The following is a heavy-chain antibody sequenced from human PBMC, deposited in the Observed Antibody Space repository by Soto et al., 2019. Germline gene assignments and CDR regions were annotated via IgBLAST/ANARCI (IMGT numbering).Heavy chain of an antibody. CDR1: GGSISSGDYY. CDR2: MFYTGTT. J-gene: IGHJ5*02. V-gene: IGHV4-30-4*01. CDR3: ARVVRFCSSPSCRGRNWFDP. Sequence: PSETLSLTCSVSGGSISSGDYYWSWIRQPPGKGLEWIGYMFYTGTTYYNPSLKSRITISMDTSENQFSLRPTSVTAADTAEYHCARVVRFCSSPSCRGRNWFDPWGQGTRVTVSS. D-gene: IGHD2-2*01.